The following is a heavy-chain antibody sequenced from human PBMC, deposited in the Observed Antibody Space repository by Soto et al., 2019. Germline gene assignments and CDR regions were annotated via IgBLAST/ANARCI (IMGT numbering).Heavy chain of an antibody. D-gene: IGHD1-7*01. J-gene: IGHJ4*02. CDR2: ISAYNGNT. Sequence: ASVKVSCKASGYTFTSDGISWVRQAPGQGLEWMGWISAYNGNTNYAQKLQGRVTMTTDTSTSTAYMELRSLRSDDTAVYYCARHRAWNYAVRYYFDYWGQGTLVTVSS. CDR1: GYTFTSDG. CDR3: ARHRAWNYAVRYYFDY. V-gene: IGHV1-18*04.